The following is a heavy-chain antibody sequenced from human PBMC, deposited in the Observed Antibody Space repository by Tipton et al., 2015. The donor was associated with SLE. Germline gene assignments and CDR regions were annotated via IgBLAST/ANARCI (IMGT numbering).Heavy chain of an antibody. V-gene: IGHV4-31*03. Sequence: TLSLTCTVSGGSISSYYWTWIRQYPGKGLEWIGYIYYSGSTYYNPSLQSRVTISSDTSKNQFSLELNSVTAADTAVYFCARFEGGYSGYFFDYWGQGTLVTVSS. CDR1: GGSISSYY. J-gene: IGHJ4*02. CDR2: IYYSGST. D-gene: IGHD5-12*01. CDR3: ARFEGGYSGYFFDY.